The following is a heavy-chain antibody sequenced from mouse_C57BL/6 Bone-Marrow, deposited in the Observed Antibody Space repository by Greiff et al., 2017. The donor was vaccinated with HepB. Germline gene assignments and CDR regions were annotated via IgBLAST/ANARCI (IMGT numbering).Heavy chain of an antibody. CDR1: GFTFSSYG. V-gene: IGHV5-6*02. Sequence: EVKLVESGGDLVKPGGSLKLSCAASGFTFSSYGMSWVRQTPDKRLEWVATISSGGSYTYYPDSVKGRFTISIDNAKSTLYLQMSSLKSEDTAMYYCARRGHYYAMDYWGQGTSVTVSA. CDR2: ISSGGSYT. CDR3: ARRGHYYAMDY. D-gene: IGHD3-3*01. J-gene: IGHJ4*01.